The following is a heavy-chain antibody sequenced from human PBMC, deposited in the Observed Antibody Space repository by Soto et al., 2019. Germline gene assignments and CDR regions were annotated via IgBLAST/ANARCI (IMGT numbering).Heavy chain of an antibody. CDR2: FYYSGST. D-gene: IGHD3-3*01. Sequence: SETLSLTCTVSGGSISSSSYYWGWIRQPPGKGLEWIGSFYYSGSTYYNPSLKSRVTISVDTSKNQFSLKLSFVTAADTAVYYCARRGAAGARGYYTGMGYYYYYMDVWGKGTTVTVSS. J-gene: IGHJ6*03. V-gene: IGHV4-39*01. CDR1: GGSISSSSYY. CDR3: ARRGAAGARGYYTGMGYYYYYMDV.